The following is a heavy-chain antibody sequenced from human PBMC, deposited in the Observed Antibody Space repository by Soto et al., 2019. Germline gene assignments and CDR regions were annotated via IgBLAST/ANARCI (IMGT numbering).Heavy chain of an antibody. V-gene: IGHV1-8*01. CDR2: MNPNSGNT. Sequence: ASVKVSCKASGYTFTSYDINWVRQATGQGLEWMGWMNPNSGNTGYAQKFQGRVTMTRNTSISTAYMELSSLRSEDTAVYYCARGRDRGSYYDFWSGYYYHYYYMDVWGKGTTVTVSS. CDR3: ARGRDRGSYYDFWSGYYYHYYYMDV. CDR1: GYTFTSYD. J-gene: IGHJ6*03. D-gene: IGHD3-3*01.